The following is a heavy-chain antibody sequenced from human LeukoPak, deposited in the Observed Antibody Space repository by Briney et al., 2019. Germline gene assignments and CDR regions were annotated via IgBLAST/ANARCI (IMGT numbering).Heavy chain of an antibody. Sequence: PGGSLRLSCAASGFTFSSYWMSWVRQAPGKGLEWVANIKQDGSEKYYVDSVKGRFTISRDNAKNSLYLQMNSLRAEDTAVYYCAWQQLDGENRFDPWGQGTLVTVSS. CDR2: IKQDGSEK. CDR3: AWQQLDGENRFDP. D-gene: IGHD6-13*01. CDR1: GFTFSSYW. V-gene: IGHV3-7*05. J-gene: IGHJ5*02.